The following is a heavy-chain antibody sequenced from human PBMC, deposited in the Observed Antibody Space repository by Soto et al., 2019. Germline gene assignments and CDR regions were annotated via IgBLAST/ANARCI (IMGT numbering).Heavy chain of an antibody. CDR1: GYTFSRYY. V-gene: IGHV1-46*01. CDR2: INPSSGSP. CDR3: ARGVGVKVCEMGGPDY. Sequence: QVQLVQSGAEVKKPGASVKVSCRTSGYTFSRYYMHWVRQAPGQGLEWMGIINPSSGSPNYAQKFLARLTVTRYKSTSTVYMELNGLTSEDTAMYYCARGVGVKVCEMGGPDYWGQGTLVTVSS. J-gene: IGHJ4*02. D-gene: IGHD3-3*01.